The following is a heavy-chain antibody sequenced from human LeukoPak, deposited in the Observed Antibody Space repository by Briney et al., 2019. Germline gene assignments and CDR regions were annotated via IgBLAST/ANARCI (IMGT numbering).Heavy chain of an antibody. V-gene: IGHV3-30*02. J-gene: IGHJ4*02. CDR2: IGFDGSDK. Sequence: GGSLRLSCAASGFTFSTYAMHWFRQAPGKGLEWVAFIGFDGSDKNYADSVKGRFTISRDNSKNTLSLQMNSLRPDDTAVYYCAKWDLWDQGTLVTVSS. CDR3: AKWDL. CDR1: GFTFSTYA. D-gene: IGHD1-26*01.